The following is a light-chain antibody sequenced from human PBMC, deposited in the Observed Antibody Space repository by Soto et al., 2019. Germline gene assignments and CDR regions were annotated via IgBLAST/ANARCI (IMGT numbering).Light chain of an antibody. J-gene: IGLJ2*01. V-gene: IGLV2-8*01. CDR3: SSYAGSKTL. CDR2: EVS. CDR1: SSDVGGYNY. Sequence: QSALTQPPSASGSPGQSVTISCTGTSSDVGGYNYVSWYQQHPGKAPKLMIYEVSKRPSGVPDRFSGSKSGNTASLTVSGLQAEDEADYYCSSYAGSKTLFGGGTKQPVL.